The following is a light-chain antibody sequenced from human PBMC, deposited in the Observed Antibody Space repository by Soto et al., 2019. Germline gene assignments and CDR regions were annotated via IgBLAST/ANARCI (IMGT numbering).Light chain of an antibody. Sequence: QSALTQPPSASGSPGQSVTISCTGTSSDVGGYVYVSWYQQYPGKAPKLMIYEVNKRASGVPDRFSGSKSGNTASLTVSGLQAEDEADYYCSSYAGTNIDEVFGGGTKVTVL. V-gene: IGLV2-8*01. CDR3: SSYAGTNIDEV. CDR1: SSDVGGYVY. CDR2: EVN. J-gene: IGLJ2*01.